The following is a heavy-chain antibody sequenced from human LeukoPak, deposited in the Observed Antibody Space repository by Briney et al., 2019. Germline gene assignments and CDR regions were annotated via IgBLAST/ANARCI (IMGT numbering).Heavy chain of an antibody. V-gene: IGHV3-21*01. D-gene: IGHD6-13*01. Sequence: PGGSLRLFCAASGFTFSSYSMNWVRQAPGKGLEWVSSISSSSSYIYYADSVKGRFTISRDDAKNSLYLQMNSLRAEDTAVYYCARLVGRRYYYYGMDVWGQGTTVTVSS. J-gene: IGHJ6*02. CDR2: ISSSSSYI. CDR1: GFTFSSYS. CDR3: ARLVGRRYYYYGMDV.